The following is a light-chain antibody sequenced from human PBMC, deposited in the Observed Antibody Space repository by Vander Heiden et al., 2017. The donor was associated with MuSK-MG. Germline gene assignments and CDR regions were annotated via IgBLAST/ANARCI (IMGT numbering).Light chain of an antibody. J-gene: IGLJ3*02. CDR1: SGSIASNY. Sequence: NFMLTQPHSVSASPGKTVTISCTRSSGSIASNYVQWYPQRPGSAPTTVIYEDNQRPSGGPDRFSGSIDSSSNSASLTISGLKTEDEADYYCQSYDSSNHGVFGGGTKLTVL. CDR3: QSYDSSNHGV. CDR2: EDN. V-gene: IGLV6-57*03.